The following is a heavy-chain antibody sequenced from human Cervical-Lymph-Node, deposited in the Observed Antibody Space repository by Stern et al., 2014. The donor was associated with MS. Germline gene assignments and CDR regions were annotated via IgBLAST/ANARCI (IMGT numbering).Heavy chain of an antibody. V-gene: IGHV1-46*01. CDR1: GYTFTSYY. Sequence: QVQLVESGAEVKKPGASVKVSCKASGYTFTSYYIHWVRQAPGQGLEWMGMIIPSDGTTIYAQKFDGIVAMTRDTSTSTVYMELSSLRSEDTAVYYCARDLSSQNSNWGVWYFDLWGRGTLVTVSS. CDR3: ARDLSSQNSNWGVWYFDL. J-gene: IGHJ2*01. D-gene: IGHD7-27*01. CDR2: IIPSDGTT.